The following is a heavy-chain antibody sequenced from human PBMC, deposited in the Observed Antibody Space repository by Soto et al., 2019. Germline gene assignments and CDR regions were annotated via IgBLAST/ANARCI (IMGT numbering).Heavy chain of an antibody. CDR1: GGSLSNYG. V-gene: IGHV1-69*12. J-gene: IGHJ6*02. D-gene: IGHD4-17*01. Sequence: QVQLVQSGAEVKKPGSSVKVSCKASGGSLSNYGISWVRQAPGQGLAWLGAIIPVFGTPNYAQKFQDRVTITADEATTTVYMEVRSLTSEDTAVYYCARGDATNIFVTTYDGIDVWGQGTTVTVSS. CDR2: IIPVFGTP. CDR3: ARGDATNIFVTTYDGIDV.